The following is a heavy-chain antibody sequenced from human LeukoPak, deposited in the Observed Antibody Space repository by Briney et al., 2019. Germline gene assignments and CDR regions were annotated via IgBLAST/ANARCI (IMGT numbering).Heavy chain of an antibody. D-gene: IGHD2-2*01. Sequence: SGTLSLTCTVSGGSTSSYYWSWIRQPAGKGLEWIGRIYTSGSTNYNPSLKSRVTMSVDTSKNQFSLKLSSVTAADTAVYYCARQEILGSSSLYFDYWGQGTLVTVSS. J-gene: IGHJ4*02. CDR1: GGSTSSYY. CDR3: ARQEILGSSSLYFDY. V-gene: IGHV4-4*07. CDR2: IYTSGST.